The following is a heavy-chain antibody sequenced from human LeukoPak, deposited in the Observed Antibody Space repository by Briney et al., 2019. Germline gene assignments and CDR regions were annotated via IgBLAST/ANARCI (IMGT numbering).Heavy chain of an antibody. Sequence: PGGSLRLSCAASGLIFSSYGMHWVRQAPGKGLEWVAVISYDGSNKYYADSVKGRFTISRDNSKNTLYLQMNSLKTEDTAVYYCTTDRPSTFTYYDFWSGYGYYFDYWGQGTLVTVSS. CDR1: GLIFSSYG. CDR3: TTDRPSTFTYYDFWSGYGYYFDY. V-gene: IGHV3-30*03. CDR2: ISYDGSNK. J-gene: IGHJ4*02. D-gene: IGHD3-3*01.